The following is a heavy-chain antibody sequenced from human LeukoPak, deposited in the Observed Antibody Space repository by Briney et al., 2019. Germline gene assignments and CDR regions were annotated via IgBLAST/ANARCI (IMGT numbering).Heavy chain of an antibody. D-gene: IGHD3-9*01. CDR2: IIPIFGTA. CDR3: ARDTGNYDILTGPMYYFDY. Sequence: GASVKVSCKASGGTFSSYAISWVRQAPGQGLEWMGGIIPIFGTANYAQKFQGRVTITADESTSTAYMELSSLRSEDTAVYYCARDTGNYDILTGPMYYFDYWGQGTLVTVSS. CDR1: GGTFSSYA. J-gene: IGHJ4*02. V-gene: IGHV1-69*13.